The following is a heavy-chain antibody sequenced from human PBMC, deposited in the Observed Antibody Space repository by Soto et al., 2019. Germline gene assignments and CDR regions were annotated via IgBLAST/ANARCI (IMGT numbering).Heavy chain of an antibody. J-gene: IGHJ5*02. CDR3: ARDFESRFDP. Sequence: GGSLRLSCAASGFTFSSYAIHWVRQAPGKGLEWVAVIWYDGSEKYYADSVKGRFTISRDNSKNTLFLQMNSLRAEDTAVYYCARDFESRFDPWGQGALVTVS. D-gene: IGHD3-9*01. CDR2: IWYDGSEK. V-gene: IGHV3-33*01. CDR1: GFTFSSYA.